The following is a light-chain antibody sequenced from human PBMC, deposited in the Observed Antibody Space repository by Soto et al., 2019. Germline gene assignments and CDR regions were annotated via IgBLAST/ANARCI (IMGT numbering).Light chain of an antibody. CDR3: SSYGGSSNLV. Sequence: QSVLTQPPSASGSPGQSVIISCTGTSSDVGGYNYVSWYQQHPGKAPKLMIYEVNKRPSGVPDRFSGSKSGNTASLTVSGLQAEDEADYYCSSYGGSSNLVFGGGTKVTVL. V-gene: IGLV2-8*01. J-gene: IGLJ2*01. CDR2: EVN. CDR1: SSDVGGYNY.